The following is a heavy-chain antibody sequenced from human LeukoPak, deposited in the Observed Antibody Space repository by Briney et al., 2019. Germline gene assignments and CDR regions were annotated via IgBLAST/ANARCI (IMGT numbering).Heavy chain of an antibody. CDR1: GFTVSSNY. CDR3: AREVEEYSSSSGDAFDI. D-gene: IGHD6-6*01. Sequence: GGSLRLSCAASGFTVSSNYMSWVRQAPGKGLEWVSVIYSGGSTYYADSVKGRFTISRDNSKNTLYLQMNSLRAEGTAVYYCAREVEEYSSSSGDAFDIWGQGTMVTVSS. J-gene: IGHJ3*02. CDR2: IYSGGST. V-gene: IGHV3-66*01.